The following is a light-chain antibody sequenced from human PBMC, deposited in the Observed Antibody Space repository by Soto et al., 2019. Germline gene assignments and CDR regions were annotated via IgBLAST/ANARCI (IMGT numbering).Light chain of an antibody. CDR3: QQQSSYSAWT. CDR1: ESIDNW. Sequence: DIQMTQSPSTLSASAGDRVTLTCRASESIDNWLALYQQKPGKAPELLLFAASTLGGAVPSRFSGRGSGTEFTLTISSRQPDDFATYYCQQQSSYSAWTFGQGTKVDIK. J-gene: IGKJ1*01. CDR2: AAS. V-gene: IGKV1-5*01.